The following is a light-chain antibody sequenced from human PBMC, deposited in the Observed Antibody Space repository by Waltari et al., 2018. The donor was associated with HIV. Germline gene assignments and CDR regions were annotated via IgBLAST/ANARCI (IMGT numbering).Light chain of an antibody. CDR1: TSDVGSYNL. CDR3: CSYTGSSTRRPYV. V-gene: IGLV2-23*01. Sequence: QSAMTQPASVSGSPGQSITIPCPGTTSDVGSYNLVSWYQQHPGKAPKVMIYEGSKRPSGVSNRFSGSKSGNTASLTISGLQAEDEADYYCCSYTGSSTRRPYVFGTGTKVTVL. J-gene: IGLJ1*01. CDR2: EGS.